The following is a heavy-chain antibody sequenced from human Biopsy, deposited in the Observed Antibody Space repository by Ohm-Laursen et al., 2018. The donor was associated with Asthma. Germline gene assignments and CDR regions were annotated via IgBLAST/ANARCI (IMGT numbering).Heavy chain of an antibody. J-gene: IGHJ6*02. V-gene: IGHV1-18*01. CDR2: ISVYNGNT. Sequence: ASVWPSCKASGYTFNSAGITWVRPAPGQGLEWMGWISVYNGNTKVAQKLQDRVTMITDTSTSTAYMELRSLRSDYTAVYFCARAVDYSHYYGIDVWGQGTTVTVS. D-gene: IGHD3-10*01. CDR3: ARAVDYSHYYGIDV. CDR1: GYTFNSAG.